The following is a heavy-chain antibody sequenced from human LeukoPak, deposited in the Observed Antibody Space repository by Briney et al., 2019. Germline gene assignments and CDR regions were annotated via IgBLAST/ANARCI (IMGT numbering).Heavy chain of an antibody. J-gene: IGHJ3*02. CDR2: LSGTGGST. CDR3: TREGVGGFDT. CDR1: GFTFSRHA. Sequence: GGSLRLSCEASGFTFSRHAMSWVRQAPGKGLEWVSSLSGTGGSTYYADSVKGRLTVSRDNAMNSLYLQMNSLRVEDTAVYYCTREGVGGFDTWGQGAMVTVSS. V-gene: IGHV3-23*01. D-gene: IGHD3-16*01.